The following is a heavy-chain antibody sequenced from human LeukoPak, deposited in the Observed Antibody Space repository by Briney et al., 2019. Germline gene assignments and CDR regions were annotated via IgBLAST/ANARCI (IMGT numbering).Heavy chain of an antibody. Sequence: ASVKVSCKASGGTFSSYAISWVRQAPGQGLEWTGGIIPIFGTANYAQKFQGRVTITADESTSTAYMELSSLRSEDTAVYYCAKSLLRVVWAYCGGDCYSFDYWGQGTLVTVSS. CDR2: IIPIFGTA. J-gene: IGHJ4*02. D-gene: IGHD2-21*01. CDR1: GGTFSSYA. V-gene: IGHV1-69*13. CDR3: AKSLLRVVWAYCGGDCYSFDY.